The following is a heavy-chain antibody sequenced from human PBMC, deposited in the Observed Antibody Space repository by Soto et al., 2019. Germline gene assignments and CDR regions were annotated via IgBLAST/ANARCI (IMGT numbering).Heavy chain of an antibody. CDR1: GYAFTSDD. Sequence: ASVKVSCKASGYAFTSDDFNWVRQATGQGREWMGWMNPNNGNTANYAQKFQGRVTITADESTSTAYMELSSLRSEDTAVYYCASRDDYGDYVDYWGQGTLVTVSS. CDR3: ASRDDYGDYVDY. CDR2: MNPNNGNT. J-gene: IGHJ4*02. V-gene: IGHV1-8*01. D-gene: IGHD4-17*01.